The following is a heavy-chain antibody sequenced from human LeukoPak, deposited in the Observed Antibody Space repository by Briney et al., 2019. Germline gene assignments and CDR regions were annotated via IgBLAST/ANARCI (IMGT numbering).Heavy chain of an antibody. J-gene: IGHJ4*02. CDR2: INHSGST. D-gene: IGHD4-17*01. V-gene: IGHV4-34*01. CDR1: GGSFSGYY. Sequence: PSETLSLTCAVYGGSFSGYYWSWIRQPPGKGLEWIGEINHSGSTNYNPSLKSRVTISVDTSKNQFSLKLSSVTAADTAVYYCARGRGYGDYGFDYWGQGTLVTVSS. CDR3: ARGRGYGDYGFDY.